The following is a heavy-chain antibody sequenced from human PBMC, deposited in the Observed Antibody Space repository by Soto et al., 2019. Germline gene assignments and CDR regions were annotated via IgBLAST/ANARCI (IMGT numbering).Heavy chain of an antibody. CDR2: ISGSGGST. CDR1: GFTFSGYA. V-gene: IGHV3-23*01. Sequence: GGSLRLSCADSGFTFSGYAMSWVRQAPRKGLEWVSAISGSGGSTYYADSVKGRFTISRDNSKNTLYLQMNSLRAEDTAVYYCAKPYSLFELQYYYYGMDVWGQGTTVTVSS. D-gene: IGHD2-21*01. CDR3: AKPYSLFELQYYYYGMDV. J-gene: IGHJ6*02.